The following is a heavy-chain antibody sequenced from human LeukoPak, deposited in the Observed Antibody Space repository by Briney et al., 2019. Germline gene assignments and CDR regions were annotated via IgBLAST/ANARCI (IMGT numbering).Heavy chain of an antibody. D-gene: IGHD6-19*01. J-gene: IGHJ4*02. Sequence: PGGSLRLSCAASGFTFSSYGMHWVRQAPGKGLEWVAFIRYDGSNKYYADSVKGRFTISRDNSKNTLYLQMNSLRAEDTAVYYCAKDRGRIAVAGPGDYWGQGTLVTVSS. CDR2: IRYDGSNK. CDR1: GFTFSSYG. V-gene: IGHV3-30*02. CDR3: AKDRGRIAVAGPGDY.